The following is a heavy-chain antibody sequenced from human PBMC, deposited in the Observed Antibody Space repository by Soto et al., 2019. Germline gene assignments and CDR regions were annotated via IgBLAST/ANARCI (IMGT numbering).Heavy chain of an antibody. Sequence: AETLSLTCAVYGGSFSGYYWSWIRQPPGKGLEWIGEINHSGSTNYNPSLKSRVTIPVDTSKNQFSLKLSSVTAADTAVYYCARGKGRYYGSGPHYYYGMDVWGQGTTVTVSS. V-gene: IGHV4-34*01. CDR2: INHSGST. D-gene: IGHD3-10*01. CDR3: ARGKGRYYGSGPHYYYGMDV. CDR1: GGSFSGYY. J-gene: IGHJ6*02.